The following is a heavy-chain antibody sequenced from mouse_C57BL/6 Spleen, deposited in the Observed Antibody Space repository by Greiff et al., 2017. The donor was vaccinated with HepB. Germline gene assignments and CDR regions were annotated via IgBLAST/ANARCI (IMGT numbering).Heavy chain of an antibody. CDR2: ISSGGDYI. V-gene: IGHV5-9-1*02. CDR1: GFTFSSYA. D-gene: IGHD2-4*01. Sequence: EVHLVESGEGLVKPGGSLKLSCAASGFTFSSYAMSWVRQTPEKRLEWVAYISSGGDYIYYADTVKGRFTISRDNARNTLYLQMSSLKSEDTAMYYCTRGDYDYERGYYYAMDYWGQGTSVTVSS. CDR3: TRGDYDYERGYYYAMDY. J-gene: IGHJ4*01.